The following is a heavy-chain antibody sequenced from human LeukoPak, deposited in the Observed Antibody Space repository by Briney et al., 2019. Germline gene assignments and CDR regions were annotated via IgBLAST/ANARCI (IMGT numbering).Heavy chain of an antibody. CDR1: GCSISSYY. J-gene: IGHJ5*02. Sequence: SETLSLTCTVSGCSISSYYWSWIRQPPGKGLEWMGYIYYSGSTNYNPSLKSRVTISVDTSKNHFSLKLSSVTAADTAVYYCARGSSRGWFDPWGQGTLVTVSS. CDR3: ARGSSRGWFDP. V-gene: IGHV4-59*01. CDR2: IYYSGST.